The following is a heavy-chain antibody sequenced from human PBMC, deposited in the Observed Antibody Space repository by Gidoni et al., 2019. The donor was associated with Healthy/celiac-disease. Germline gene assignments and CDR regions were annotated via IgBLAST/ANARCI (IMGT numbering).Heavy chain of an antibody. V-gene: IGHV3-33*01. CDR2: IWYDGSNE. CDR1: ALTFSSYD. CDR3: ARDIWGCDTQQLVEVGSYYGMDV. Sequence: QVQLVESGGGVLQPGRSLKPSCTASALTFSSYDTHWHRQAPGKGLEWVAVIWYDGSNEYYADSGKGRFLISRVNSTNPLYLQMNSLRAEDTAADSCARDIWGCDTQQLVEVGSYYGMDVWGQGTPVTVSS. J-gene: IGHJ6*02. D-gene: IGHD6-13*01.